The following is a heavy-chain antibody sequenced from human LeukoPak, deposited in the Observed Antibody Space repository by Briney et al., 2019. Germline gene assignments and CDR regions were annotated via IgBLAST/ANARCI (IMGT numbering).Heavy chain of an antibody. CDR2: ISSSSSDI. Sequence: GGSLRLSCAASGFTFSTHSMNWVRQAPGKGLEWVSCISSSSSDIKYADSVKGRFTISRDNAKNSLYLQLSSLRAEDTAVYYCAKLSNWNENFWGQGTLVTVSS. V-gene: IGHV3-21*04. CDR1: GFTFSTHS. CDR3: AKLSNWNENF. J-gene: IGHJ4*02. D-gene: IGHD1-20*01.